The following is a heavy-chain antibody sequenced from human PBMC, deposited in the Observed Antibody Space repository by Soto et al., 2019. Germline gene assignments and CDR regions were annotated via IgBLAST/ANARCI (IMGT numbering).Heavy chain of an antibody. D-gene: IGHD2-21*02. CDR3: ARHPSDFWFDP. CDR2: IYYSGST. Sequence: SQTLSLTCSVSCGSISSSSYFRGWIRQPPGKGLEWIGSIYYSGSTYYNPSLKSRVTVSVDTSKNQFSLKLSSVTAADTAVYYCARHPSDFWFDPWGQGTLVTVSS. V-gene: IGHV4-39*01. J-gene: IGHJ5*02. CDR1: CGSISSSSYF.